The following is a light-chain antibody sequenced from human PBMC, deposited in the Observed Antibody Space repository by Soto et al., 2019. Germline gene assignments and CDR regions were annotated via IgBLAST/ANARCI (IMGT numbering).Light chain of an antibody. CDR1: QSLRNS. Sequence: TMFGSAGERAIXSCRASQSLRNSLAWYQQKPLHSPSLLVYDSSNITTVIPHRFGSGNSGTHFTLSMKGQEDEGFAVYYFQQDNTFHTFAQWT. CDR2: DSS. V-gene: IGKV3-11*01. J-gene: IGKJ5*01. CDR3: QQDNTFHT.